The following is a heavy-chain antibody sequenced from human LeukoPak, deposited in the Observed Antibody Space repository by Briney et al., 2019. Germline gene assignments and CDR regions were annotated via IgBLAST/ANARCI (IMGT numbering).Heavy chain of an antibody. Sequence: GGSLRLSCAASGFTFRTSGMRWVRQAPGKGLEWVAAISGSGVITYYAASLKGRFTISRDNSTNTLYLQMNSLRAEDTAVYYCAKMIGMYYYDSSCYQHFDYWCQGTLVTVSS. V-gene: IGHV3-23*01. CDR3: AKMIGMYYYDSSCYQHFDY. D-gene: IGHD3-22*01. J-gene: IGHJ4*02. CDR2: ISGSGVIT. CDR1: GFTFRTSG.